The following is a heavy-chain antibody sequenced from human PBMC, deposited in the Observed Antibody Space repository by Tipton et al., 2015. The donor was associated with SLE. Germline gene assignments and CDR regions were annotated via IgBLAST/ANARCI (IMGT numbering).Heavy chain of an antibody. CDR3: ARWIVGLGYNLGYYFDS. D-gene: IGHD5-24*01. V-gene: IGHV4-34*01. CDR2: INHSGST. CDR1: GGSFSGYY. J-gene: IGHJ4*02. Sequence: TLSLTCAVYGGSFSGYYWSWIRQPPGKGLEWIGEINHSGSTNYNPSLKSRVTISVDTSKNQFSLKLTSVTAADTAVYYCARWIVGLGYNLGYYFDSWGQGTLVTVSS.